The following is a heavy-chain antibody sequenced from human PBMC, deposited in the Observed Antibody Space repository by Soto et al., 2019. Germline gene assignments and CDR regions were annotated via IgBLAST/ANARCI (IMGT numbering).Heavy chain of an antibody. J-gene: IGHJ1*01. V-gene: IGHV1-3*01. Sequence: ASVKVSCKASGYTFTDYILHWVRQAPGQRLECMGWINAGSGDTKYSQKSQDRVTFTRDTSASTAYMELSSLRSEDTAVYYCARVGAGIDGFQLWGQGTLVTVSS. D-gene: IGHD1-26*01. CDR2: INAGSGDT. CDR3: ARVGAGIDGFQL. CDR1: GYTFTDYI.